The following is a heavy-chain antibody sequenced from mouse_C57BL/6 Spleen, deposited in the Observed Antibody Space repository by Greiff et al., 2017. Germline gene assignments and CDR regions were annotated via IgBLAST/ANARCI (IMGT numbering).Heavy chain of an antibody. CDR2: IWTGGGT. CDR1: GFSLTSYA. CDR3: ASHYDASFAY. Sequence: QVQLKQSGPGLVAPSQSLSITCTVSGFSLTSYAISWVRQPPGKGLEWRGVIWTGGGTNYNSALKSRLSISKDNSKSQVFLKMNSLQTDDTARYYCASHYDASFAYWGQGTLVTVSA. J-gene: IGHJ3*01. V-gene: IGHV2-9-1*01. D-gene: IGHD2-4*01.